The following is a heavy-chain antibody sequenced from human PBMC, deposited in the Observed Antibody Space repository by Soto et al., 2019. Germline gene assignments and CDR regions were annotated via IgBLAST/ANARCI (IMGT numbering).Heavy chain of an antibody. D-gene: IGHD3-16*01. CDR1: GASISSYH. CDR2: IYYSGSA. CDR3: AAAVPAEYVFPYYYMDV. J-gene: IGHJ6*03. Sequence: QVQLQESGPGLEKPSETLSLTCTVSGASISSYHWSWIRQTPGKGLEWIGYIYYSGSANYNPSLKSRVTFSVDTSKNQVSLKLSAVTAADTGVYYCAAAVPAEYVFPYYYMDVWGKGTTVTVSS. V-gene: IGHV4-59*01.